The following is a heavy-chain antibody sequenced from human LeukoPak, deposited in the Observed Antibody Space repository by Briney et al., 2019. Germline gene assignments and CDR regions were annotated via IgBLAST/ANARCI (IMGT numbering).Heavy chain of an antibody. CDR1: GYTFTSYA. D-gene: IGHD4-23*01. CDR3: ARGINWPDGGNNYP. V-gene: IGHV1-69*04. J-gene: IGHJ5*02. CDR2: IIPILGIA. Sequence: ASVKVSCKASGYTFTSYAMNWVRQAPGQGLEWMGRIIPILGIANYAQKFQGRVTITADKSTSTAYMELSSLRSEDTAVYYCARGINWPDGGNNYPWGQGTLVTVSS.